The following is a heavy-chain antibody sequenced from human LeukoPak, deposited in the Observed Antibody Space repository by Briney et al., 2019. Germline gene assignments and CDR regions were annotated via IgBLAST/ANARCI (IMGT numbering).Heavy chain of an antibody. J-gene: IGHJ6*03. CDR2: NDYSGST. V-gene: IGHV4-59*11. CDR1: GGPISTHY. Sequence: SETLSLTCIVSGGPISTHYWSWSRQPPGKGLEWIGYNDYSGSTNYNPSLKSRVTISVDTSKNQFSLKLNTVTAADTAVYYCARGATFRGTYYMDVWGKGTTVTVSS. D-gene: IGHD3-10*01. CDR3: ARGATFRGTYYMDV.